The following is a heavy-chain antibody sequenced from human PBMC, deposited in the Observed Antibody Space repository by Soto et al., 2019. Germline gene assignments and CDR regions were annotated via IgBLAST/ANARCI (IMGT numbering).Heavy chain of an antibody. CDR2: IRAYNGNT. CDR3: ARDGYCSGGSCYSLPYGMDV. Sequence: ASVKVSCKASGYTFTSYGISWVRQAPGQGLEWMGWIRAYNGNTNYAQKLQGRVTMTTDTSTSTAYMELRSLRSDDTAVYYCARDGYCSGGSCYSLPYGMDVWGQGTTVTVSS. D-gene: IGHD2-15*01. CDR1: GYTFTSYG. J-gene: IGHJ6*02. V-gene: IGHV1-18*04.